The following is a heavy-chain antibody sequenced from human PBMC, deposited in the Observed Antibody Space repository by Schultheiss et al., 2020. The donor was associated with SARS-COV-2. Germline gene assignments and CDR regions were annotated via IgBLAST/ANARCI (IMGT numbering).Heavy chain of an antibody. CDR3: ARDRTPGGDGDSGEACDI. CDR1: GFTFSTNA. CDR2: ISYDGRNK. D-gene: IGHD4-17*01. J-gene: IGHJ3*02. V-gene: IGHV3-30*04. Sequence: GESLKISCAASGFTFSTNAMHWVRQAPGKGLEWVASISYDGRNKFYANSLKGRFTSSRDNSKHTLFLQMNSLTTDDMAVYYCARDRTPGGDGDSGEACDIWGQGTLVTVSS.